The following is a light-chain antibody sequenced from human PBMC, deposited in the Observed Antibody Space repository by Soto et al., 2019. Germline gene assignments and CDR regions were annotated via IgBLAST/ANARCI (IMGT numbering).Light chain of an antibody. CDR3: QQGHNWPLT. Sequence: EIVMTQSPATLSVSPGETATLSCRASQSITSELAWYQQKPGQPPRLLIYGASTRATGVPARFTGSGSGSESTLTISGLQSEDFAVYYCQQGHNWPLTFGQGTRLEI. CDR2: GAS. J-gene: IGKJ2*01. V-gene: IGKV3-15*01. CDR1: QSITSE.